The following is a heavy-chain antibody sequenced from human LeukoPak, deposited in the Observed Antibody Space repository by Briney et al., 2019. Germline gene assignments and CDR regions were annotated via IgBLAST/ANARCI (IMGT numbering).Heavy chain of an antibody. CDR2: ISGSDDNT. V-gene: IGHV3-23*01. CDR1: GFTFNNYA. J-gene: IGHJ4*02. CDR3: ANDFDH. Sequence: GGSLRLPCAASGFTFNNYAMSWVRQAPGKGLEWVSTISGSDDNTYYADSVKGRFTISRDISKNTLYLQMNSLRADDTAVYYCANDFDHWGQGTLVTVSS.